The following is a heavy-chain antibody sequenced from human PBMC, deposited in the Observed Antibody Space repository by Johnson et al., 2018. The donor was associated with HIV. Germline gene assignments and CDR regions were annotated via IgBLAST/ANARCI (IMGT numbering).Heavy chain of an antibody. Sequence: QEQLEESGGDVVQHGRSLRLSCTASGFTFSSYALHWVRQAPGKGLEWVAVLSYDGSNKFYADYVKGRFTISRDNAKNSLYLQMNSLRAEDTALYYCARQHYYGSGSYPGAFDIWGQGTMVTVSS. CDR2: LSYDGSNK. V-gene: IGHV3-30-3*01. CDR1: GFTFSSYA. D-gene: IGHD3-10*01. J-gene: IGHJ3*02. CDR3: ARQHYYGSGSYPGAFDI.